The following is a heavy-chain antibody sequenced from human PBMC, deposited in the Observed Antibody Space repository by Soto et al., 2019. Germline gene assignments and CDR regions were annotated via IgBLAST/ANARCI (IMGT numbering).Heavy chain of an antibody. CDR2: MYWDDDK. CDR3: AYLACSGGSCSSFSFSGMDV. V-gene: IGHV2-5*02. D-gene: IGHD2-15*01. Sequence: QLTLNESGPTLVKPTQTLTLTCTFSGFSLSTSGVGVAWLRQPPGTALEWLALMYWDDDKRYMPSLESRLTRTKDASKTQVVRTMTHMDSVDTATHYGAYLACSGGSCSSFSFSGMDVWGQGTTVTVSS. J-gene: IGHJ6*02. CDR1: GFSLSTSGVG.